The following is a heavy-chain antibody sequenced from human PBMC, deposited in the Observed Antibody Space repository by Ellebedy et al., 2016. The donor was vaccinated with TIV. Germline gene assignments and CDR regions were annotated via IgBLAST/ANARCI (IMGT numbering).Heavy chain of an antibody. CDR3: TNLDYGDYVY. CDR1: VFTFSGSP. J-gene: IGHJ4*02. CDR2: IRSKTNNYAT. Sequence: PGGSLRLSCAASVFTFSGSPMHWVRQASGKGLEWVGRIRSKTNNYATAYAASVTGRFTISRDDSKNTAYLQMNSLTIEDTAMYYCTNLDYGDYVYWGQGTLVTVSS. V-gene: IGHV3-73*01. D-gene: IGHD4-17*01.